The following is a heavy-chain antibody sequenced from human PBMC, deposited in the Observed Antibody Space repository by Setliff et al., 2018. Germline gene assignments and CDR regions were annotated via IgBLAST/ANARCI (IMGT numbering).Heavy chain of an antibody. J-gene: IGHJ4*02. CDR2: IYPGDSDT. CDR1: GYSFITYW. V-gene: IGHV5-51*01. D-gene: IGHD2-21*01. CDR3: ARGDDSGGITLDY. Sequence: GESLKISCTGSGYSFITYWIGWVRQMPGKGLEWMGIIYPGDSDTRYSPSFQGQVIISADRSINTAYLQWRSLEASDTAMYYCARGDDSGGITLDYWGQGTLVTVSS.